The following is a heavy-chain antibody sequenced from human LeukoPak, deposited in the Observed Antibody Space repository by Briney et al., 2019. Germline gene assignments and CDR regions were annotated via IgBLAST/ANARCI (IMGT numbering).Heavy chain of an antibody. Sequence: GGSLRLSCAASGFTFSSYAMSWVRQAPGKGLEWVSGISGSGGSTYYADSVKGRFTISRDNSKNTLYLQMNSLRAEDTAVYYCANRGKYCSSTSCLGSAQVDYWGQGTLVTVSS. CDR1: GFTFSSYA. D-gene: IGHD2-2*01. V-gene: IGHV3-23*01. CDR2: ISGSGGST. CDR3: ANRGKYCSSTSCLGSAQVDY. J-gene: IGHJ4*02.